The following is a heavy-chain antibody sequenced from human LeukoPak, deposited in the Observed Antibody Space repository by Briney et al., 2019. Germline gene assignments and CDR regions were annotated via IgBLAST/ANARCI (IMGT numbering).Heavy chain of an antibody. V-gene: IGHV3-11*06. CDR2: ISSSSSYT. CDR3: ARVLGLRGNYFDY. J-gene: IGHJ4*02. CDR1: GFTFSDYY. Sequence: GGSLRLSCAASGFTFSDYYMSWIRHAPGKGLEWVSYISSSSSYTNYADSVKGRFTISRDNAKNSLYPQMNSLRAEDTAVYYCARVLGLRGNYFDYWGQGTLVTVSS. D-gene: IGHD5/OR15-5a*01.